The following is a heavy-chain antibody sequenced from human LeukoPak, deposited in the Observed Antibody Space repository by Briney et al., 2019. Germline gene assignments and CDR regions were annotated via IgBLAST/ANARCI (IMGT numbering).Heavy chain of an antibody. CDR1: GHSLSNYW. J-gene: IGHJ6*03. V-gene: IGHV5-51*01. CDR3: ARDGAGSPGYYVDV. CDR2: IYYGDSDT. Sequence: GESLKISCKGSGHSLSNYWIAWVRQMPGKGLEWMGSIYYGDSDTRYSPSFQGQVTISADRSISTAYLQWRSLKASDTAMYYCARDGAGSPGYYVDVWGKGTTVTVSS. D-gene: IGHD3-10*01.